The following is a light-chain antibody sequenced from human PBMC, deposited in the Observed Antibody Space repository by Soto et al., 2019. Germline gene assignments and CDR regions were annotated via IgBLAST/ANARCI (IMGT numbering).Light chain of an antibody. CDR2: ANT. CDR3: QAYDSSLRGSYV. Sequence: QPVLTQPPSVSGAPGQRVTISCTGSRSNIGAGYDVHWYQQLPGRAPKLLIYANTNRPSGVPDRFSGSKSGTSASLAITGLQAEDEADYYCQAYDSSLRGSYVFGSGTKVTVL. V-gene: IGLV1-40*01. CDR1: RSNIGAGYD. J-gene: IGLJ1*01.